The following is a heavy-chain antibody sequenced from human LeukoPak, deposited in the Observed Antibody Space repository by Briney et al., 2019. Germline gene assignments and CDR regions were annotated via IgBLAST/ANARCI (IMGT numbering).Heavy chain of an antibody. J-gene: IGHJ3*02. CDR3: ARDFAVTYYYDSSGSPEAFDI. D-gene: IGHD3-22*01. Sequence: ASVTVSCKASGYTFTSYGMSWVRQAPGQGLEWMGWISAYNGNKNYAQKLQGRVTMTTDTSTSTAYMELRSLRSDDTAVYYCARDFAVTYYYDSSGSPEAFDIWGQGTMVTVSS. CDR2: ISAYNGNK. V-gene: IGHV1-18*01. CDR1: GYTFTSYG.